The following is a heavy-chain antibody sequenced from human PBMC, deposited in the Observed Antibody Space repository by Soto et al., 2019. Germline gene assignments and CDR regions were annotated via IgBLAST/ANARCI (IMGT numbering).Heavy chain of an antibody. D-gene: IGHD6-19*01. V-gene: IGHV3-23*01. CDR1: GFTFSRYA. J-gene: IGHJ4*02. CDR2: ISYSDHST. CDR3: ARRGGRNGWGDFDS. Sequence: EVQLWESGGGLVQPGGSLRLSCAASGFTFSRYAMNWVRQAPGKGLEWVSSISYSDHSTYYADSVKGRFTISRDNSKDTLDLQMNNLRAEDTAVYYCARRGGRNGWGDFDSWGQGTLVSVSS.